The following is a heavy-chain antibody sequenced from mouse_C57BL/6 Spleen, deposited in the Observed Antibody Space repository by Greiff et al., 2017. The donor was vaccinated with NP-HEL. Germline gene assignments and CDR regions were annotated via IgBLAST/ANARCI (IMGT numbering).Heavy chain of an antibody. CDR2: ISYDGSN. Sequence: EVQVVESGPGLVKPSQSLSLTCSVTGYSITSGYYWNWIRQFPGNELEWMGYISYDGSNNYNPSLKNRISITRDTSKNQFFLKLNSVTTEDTATYYCAREGDYDYDGYAMDYWGQGTSVTVSS. CDR3: AREGDYDYDGYAMDY. V-gene: IGHV3-6*01. CDR1: GYSITSGYY. D-gene: IGHD2-4*01. J-gene: IGHJ4*01.